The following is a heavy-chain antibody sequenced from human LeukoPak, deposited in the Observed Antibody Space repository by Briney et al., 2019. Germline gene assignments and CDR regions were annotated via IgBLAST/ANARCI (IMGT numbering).Heavy chain of an antibody. Sequence: ASVKVSCKASGYTFTGYYMHWVRQAPGQGLEWMGWINPNSGGTNYAQKFQGRVTMTRDTSISTAYMELSTLRSDDTAVYYCARPHTDDFEWLSTTNWFDPWGQGTLVTVSS. J-gene: IGHJ5*02. CDR3: ARPHTDDFEWLSTTNWFDP. V-gene: IGHV1-2*02. CDR1: GYTFTGYY. D-gene: IGHD3-9*01. CDR2: INPNSGGT.